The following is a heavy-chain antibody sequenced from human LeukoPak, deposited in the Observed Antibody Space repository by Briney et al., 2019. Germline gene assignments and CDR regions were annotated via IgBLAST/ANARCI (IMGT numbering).Heavy chain of an antibody. Sequence: GGSLRLSCAASGFTFSNAWMSWVRQAPGKGLEWVGRIKSKTDGGTTDYAAPVKGRFTISRDDSKNTLYLQMNSLKTEDTAVYYCTTDWGNYYDGSGYSSGYFDYWGQGTLVTVSS. V-gene: IGHV3-15*01. D-gene: IGHD3-22*01. CDR3: TTDWGNYYDGSGYSSGYFDY. J-gene: IGHJ4*02. CDR1: GFTFSNAW. CDR2: IKSKTDGGTT.